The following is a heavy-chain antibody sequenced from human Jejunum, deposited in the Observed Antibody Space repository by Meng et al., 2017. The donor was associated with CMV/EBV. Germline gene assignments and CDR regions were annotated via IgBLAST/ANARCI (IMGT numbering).Heavy chain of an antibody. V-gene: IGHV3-11*05. Sequence: QVQLVESGGDMVKPGGSXXXXCAASGFTFSNYYMSWIRQAPGKGLEWVSDISSGSSYTNYADSVKGRFTISRDNAKTSLYLQMNSLRADDTAVYYCARLRFYDGSGYLDYWGQGTLVTVSS. CDR1: GFTFSNYY. CDR2: ISSGSSYT. J-gene: IGHJ4*02. D-gene: IGHD3-22*01. CDR3: ARLRFYDGSGYLDY.